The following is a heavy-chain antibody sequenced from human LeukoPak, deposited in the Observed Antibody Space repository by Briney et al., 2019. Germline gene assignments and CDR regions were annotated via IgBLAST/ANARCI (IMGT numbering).Heavy chain of an antibody. CDR1: GGTFSSYA. Sequence: ASVKVSCKASGGTFSSYAISWVRQAPGQGLEWMGGIIPIFGTANYAQKFQGRVTITADESTSTTYMELSSLRSEDTAVYYCARDQSRYCSGGSCYWFDPWGQGTLVTVSS. CDR2: IIPIFGTA. D-gene: IGHD2-15*01. CDR3: ARDQSRYCSGGSCYWFDP. V-gene: IGHV1-69*13. J-gene: IGHJ5*02.